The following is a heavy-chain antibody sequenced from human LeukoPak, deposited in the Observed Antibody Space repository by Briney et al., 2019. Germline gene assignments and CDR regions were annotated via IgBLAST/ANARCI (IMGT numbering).Heavy chain of an antibody. CDR2: FSFNGEST. J-gene: IGHJ4*02. CDR1: GFTFSSYA. Sequence: GGSLRLSCAASGFTFSSYAMTWVRQAPGKGLEWVSSFSFNGESTYYADSAKGRFTISRDNGKNSLYLQMNSLRAEDTAVYYCARDRLHYGEYEKTFDYWGQGTLVTVSS. CDR3: ARDRLHYGEYEKTFDY. V-gene: IGHV3-23*01. D-gene: IGHD4-17*01.